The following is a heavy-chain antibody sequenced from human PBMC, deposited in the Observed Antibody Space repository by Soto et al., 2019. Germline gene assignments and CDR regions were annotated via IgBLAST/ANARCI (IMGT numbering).Heavy chain of an antibody. J-gene: IGHJ6*02. CDR3: VRDPAGHGMDV. CDR2: IGKGGDT. CDR1: GFTFSSYD. D-gene: IGHD3-10*01. V-gene: IGHV3-13*01. Sequence: GGSLRLSCVASGFTFSSYDMQWVRQVTGKGLEWVSSIGKGGDTYYADSVKGRFTISRENAKNSLYLQMSSLRAGDTAVYYCVRDPAGHGMDVWGQGTTVTVSS.